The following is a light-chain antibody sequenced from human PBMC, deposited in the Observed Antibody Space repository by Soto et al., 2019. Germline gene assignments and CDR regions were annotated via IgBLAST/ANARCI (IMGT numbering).Light chain of an antibody. CDR1: SSDVGGYNC. J-gene: IGLJ2*01. Sequence: HSALTQPPAASGSPGQSVTISCTGTSSDVGGYNCVSWYQQHPGKAPQLMIYEVTKRPSGVPDRFSGSQSGNTASLTVSGVQAEDEADYYCRSYAGSNTVLFGGGTKLTVL. CDR2: EVT. CDR3: RSYAGSNTVL. V-gene: IGLV2-8*01.